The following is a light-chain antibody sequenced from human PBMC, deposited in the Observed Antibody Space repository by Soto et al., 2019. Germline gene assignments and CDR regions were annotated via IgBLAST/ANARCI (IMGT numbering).Light chain of an antibody. J-gene: IGKJ1*01. CDR1: QSISSW. Sequence: GDRVTITCRASQSISSWLAWYXQXPXXXRXXLIYDAYNLESGVPSRFSGSGSGTEFTLTISSLQPDDFATYYCQQYSSYWTFGQGNKVDI. CDR2: DAY. CDR3: QQYSSYWT. V-gene: IGKV1-5*01.